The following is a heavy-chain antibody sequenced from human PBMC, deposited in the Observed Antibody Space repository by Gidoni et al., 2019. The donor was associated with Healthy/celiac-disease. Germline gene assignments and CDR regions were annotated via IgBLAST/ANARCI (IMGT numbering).Heavy chain of an antibody. V-gene: IGHV3-23*01. J-gene: IGHJ6*02. CDR1: GFPFSSYA. CDR2: ISGSGRST. CDR3: AKDDYYYYGMDV. Sequence: EVQLLESGGGLVQPGGSLRLSCAASGFPFSSYAMSWVRQAPGKGLEWVAAISGSGRSTYYADSVKGRFTISRDNSKNTLYLQMNSLRAEDTAVYYCAKDDYYYYGMDVWGQGTTVTVSS.